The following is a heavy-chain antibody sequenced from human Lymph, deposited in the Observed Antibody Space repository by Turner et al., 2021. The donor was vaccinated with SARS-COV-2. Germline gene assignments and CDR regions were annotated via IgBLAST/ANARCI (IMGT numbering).Heavy chain of an antibody. CDR3: ARDLGTYGMDV. Sequence: EVQLVETGGGLIQPGGSLRFSCAASGIIVSRNYMNWVRQAPGKGLEWVSVIYSGGNTYYADSVKGRFTISRDNSKNTLYLQMNSLRVEDTAVYYCARDLGTYGMDVWGQGTTVTVSS. V-gene: IGHV3-53*02. CDR1: GIIVSRNY. CDR2: IYSGGNT. D-gene: IGHD6-13*01. J-gene: IGHJ6*02.